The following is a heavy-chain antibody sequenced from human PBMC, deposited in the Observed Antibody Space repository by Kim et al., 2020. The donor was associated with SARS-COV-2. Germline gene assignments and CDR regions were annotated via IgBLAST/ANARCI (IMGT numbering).Heavy chain of an antibody. Sequence: PSRQSRVTISVDTSKNQFSLKQSSVTAADTAVYYCARRLWFGELYRWFDPWGQGTLVTVSS. J-gene: IGHJ5*02. D-gene: IGHD3-10*01. V-gene: IGHV4-34*01. CDR3: ARRLWFGELYRWFDP.